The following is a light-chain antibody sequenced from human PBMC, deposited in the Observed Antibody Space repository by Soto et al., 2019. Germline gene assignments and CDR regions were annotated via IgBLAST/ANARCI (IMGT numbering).Light chain of an antibody. V-gene: IGLV2-14*01. CDR2: HVN. CDR3: SSYTRSRIRYV. CDR1: SSDVGGDNY. Sequence: QSALTQPASVSGSPGQSITISCTGTSSDVGGDNYVSWYQQHPGKAPKLMIYHVNNQPSGVSNRMSGSKSGNTASLPNYGLQAVDEADNYCSSYTRSRIRYVFGNGTKVTVL. J-gene: IGLJ1*01.